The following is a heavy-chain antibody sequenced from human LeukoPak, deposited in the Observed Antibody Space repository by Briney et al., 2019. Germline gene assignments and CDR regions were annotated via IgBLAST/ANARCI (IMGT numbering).Heavy chain of an antibody. CDR2: INPNSGGT. D-gene: IGHD1-26*01. J-gene: IGHJ4*02. Sequence: ASVKVYCKASGYTFTGYYMHWVRQAPGQGPKWMGWINPNSGGTNYAQKFQGWVTMTRDTSISTAYMELSRLRSDDTAVYYCARGSSGSYALYDYWGQGTLVTVSS. V-gene: IGHV1-2*04. CDR3: ARGSSGSYALYDY. CDR1: GYTFTGYY.